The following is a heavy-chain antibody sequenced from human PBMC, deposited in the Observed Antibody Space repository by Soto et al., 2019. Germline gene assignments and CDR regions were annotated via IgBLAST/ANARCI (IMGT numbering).Heavy chain of an antibody. V-gene: IGHV4-59*01. D-gene: IGHD3-3*01. CDR2: IYYSGST. CDR3: ARVLFGRGNWFDP. Sequence: QLQRQESGPGLVKPSESLSLTCTVSGGSISSYYWSWIRQPPGKGLEWIGYIYYSGSTNYNPSLKSRVTISVDTSKNQFSLKLSSVTAADTAVYYCARVLFGRGNWFDPWGQGTLVTVSS. CDR1: GGSISSYY. J-gene: IGHJ5*02.